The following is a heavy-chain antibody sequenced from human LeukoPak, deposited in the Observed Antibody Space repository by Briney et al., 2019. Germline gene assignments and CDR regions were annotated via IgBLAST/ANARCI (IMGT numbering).Heavy chain of an antibody. V-gene: IGHV4-34*01. Sequence: PSETLSLTCTVSGGSISSYYWSWIRQPPGKGLEWIGEINHSGSTNYNPSLKSRVTISVDTSKNQFSLKLSSVTAADTAVYYCARGLIRGSYDYWGQGTLVTVSS. CDR1: GGSISSYY. D-gene: IGHD1-26*01. CDR2: INHSGST. CDR3: ARGLIRGSYDY. J-gene: IGHJ4*02.